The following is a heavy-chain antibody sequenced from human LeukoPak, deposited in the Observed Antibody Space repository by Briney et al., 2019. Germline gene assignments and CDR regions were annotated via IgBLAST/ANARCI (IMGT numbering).Heavy chain of an antibody. J-gene: IGHJ5*02. Sequence: GGSLRLSCAASGFTFYTYGMHWVRQAPGKGLEYVSGIGPDGGTTYYANSVKGRFTISRDNSKYMLYLQMGSLTADDMAVYYWGRGARLPASWGQGPLVTVPS. V-gene: IGHV3-64*01. D-gene: IGHD1-26*01. CDR2: IGPDGGTT. CDR1: GFTFYTYG. CDR3: GRGARLPAS.